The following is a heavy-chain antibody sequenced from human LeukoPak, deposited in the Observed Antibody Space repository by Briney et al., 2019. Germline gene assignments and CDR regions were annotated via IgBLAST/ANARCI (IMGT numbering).Heavy chain of an antibody. CDR1: GFTFDDYA. Sequence: PGRSLRLSCAASGFTFDDYAMHWVRQAPGKGLEWVSGISWNSGSIGYADSVKGRFTISRDNSKNTLYLQMNSLRAEDTAVYYCAKDREYYYDSSGYYFQHWGQGTLVTVSS. CDR2: ISWNSGSI. CDR3: AKDREYYYDSSGYYFQH. D-gene: IGHD3-22*01. V-gene: IGHV3-9*01. J-gene: IGHJ1*01.